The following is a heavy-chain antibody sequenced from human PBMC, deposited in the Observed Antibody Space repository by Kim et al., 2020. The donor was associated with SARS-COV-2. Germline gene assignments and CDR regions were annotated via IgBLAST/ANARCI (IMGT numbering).Heavy chain of an antibody. CDR3: ARDITLTTVTLGY. D-gene: IGHD4-17*01. Sequence: ASVQVSCKASGYTFTSYTMNWVRQAPGQGLEWMGWINTNTGNPTYAQGFTGRFVFSLDTSVSTAYLQISSLKVEDTAVYYCARDITLTTVTLGYWGQGTLVTVSS. CDR2: INTNTGNP. CDR1: GYTFTSYT. V-gene: IGHV7-4-1*02. J-gene: IGHJ4*02.